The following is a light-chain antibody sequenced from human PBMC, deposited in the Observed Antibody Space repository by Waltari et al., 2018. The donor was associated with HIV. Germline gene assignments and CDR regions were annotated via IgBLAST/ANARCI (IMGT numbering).Light chain of an antibody. CDR2: SSN. V-gene: IGLV1-44*01. J-gene: IGLJ3*02. CDR3: ATWDDSLNGRV. CDR1: RSNIGRTT. Sequence: QSMLTQPPSASGTPGQRVPISCSGSRSNIGRTTVNWYQQLPGQAPKLLIYSSNHRPSGVPDRFSGSKSGTSASLAISGLQSEDEADYYCATWDDSLNGRVFGGGTKLTVL.